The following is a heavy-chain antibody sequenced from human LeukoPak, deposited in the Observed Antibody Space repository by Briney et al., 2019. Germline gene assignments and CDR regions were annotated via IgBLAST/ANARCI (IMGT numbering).Heavy chain of an antibody. J-gene: IGHJ4*02. CDR3: ARAKWGSDFDY. Sequence: PGGSLRLSCAASGFTVSSNYMSWVRQAPGKGLVWVSVIYSGGSTYYADSVKGRFTISRDNSKNTLYLQMNSRRAEDTAVYYCARAKWGSDFDYWGEGTLVTVSS. D-gene: IGHD1-26*01. CDR1: GFTVSSNY. V-gene: IGHV3-66*02. CDR2: IYSGGST.